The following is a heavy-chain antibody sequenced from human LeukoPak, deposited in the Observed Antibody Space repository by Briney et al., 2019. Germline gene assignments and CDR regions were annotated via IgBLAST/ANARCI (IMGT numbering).Heavy chain of an antibody. Sequence: PGGSLRLSCAASGFTFSSDYINWVRQAPGKGLEWVSAISGSGGSTYYADSVKGRFTISRDNSKNTLYLQMNSLRAEDTAVYYCAKDARGIAVAGIPYYFDYWGQGTLVTVSS. CDR1: GFTFSSDY. J-gene: IGHJ4*02. D-gene: IGHD6-19*01. CDR3: AKDARGIAVAGIPYYFDY. V-gene: IGHV3-23*01. CDR2: ISGSGGST.